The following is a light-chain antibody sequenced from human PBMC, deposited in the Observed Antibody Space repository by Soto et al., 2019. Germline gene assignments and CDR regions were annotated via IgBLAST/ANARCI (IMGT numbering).Light chain of an antibody. CDR1: SSDVGEENY. CDR3: SSFAGSPVV. V-gene: IGLV2-8*01. CDR2: EVS. Sequence: SALTQPPSASGSPGQSVTITCSGTSSDVGEENYVSWYQQHPGKVPKLILYEVSKRPSGVPDRFSGSRSGNTASLTVSGLQAEDEADYYCSSFAGSPVVFGGGTKLTVL. J-gene: IGLJ2*01.